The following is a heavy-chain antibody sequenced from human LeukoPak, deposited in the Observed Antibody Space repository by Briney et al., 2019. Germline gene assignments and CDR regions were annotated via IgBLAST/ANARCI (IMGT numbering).Heavy chain of an antibody. Sequence: GGSLRLSCTVSGFTVSSNSMSWVRQAPGKGLEWVSFIYSGGNTHYSDSVKGRFTISRDNSKNTLYLQMNSLKTEDTAVYYCTTEDYYDSSGYRRIDYWGQGTLVTVSS. D-gene: IGHD3-22*01. J-gene: IGHJ4*02. CDR2: IYSGGNT. CDR1: GFTVSSNS. V-gene: IGHV3-53*01. CDR3: TTEDYYDSSGYRRIDY.